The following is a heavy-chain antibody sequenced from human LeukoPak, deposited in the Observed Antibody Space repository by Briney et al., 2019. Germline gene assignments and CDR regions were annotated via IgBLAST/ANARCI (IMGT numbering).Heavy chain of an antibody. V-gene: IGHV1-18*01. CDR3: ATIVGDTTGWFDP. D-gene: IGHD1-26*01. J-gene: IGHJ5*02. CDR2: ISADIGHT. Sequence: ASVKVSFKASGYSFTSYGLTWVRQAPGQGLEWVGWISADIGHTNYAQNLQGRVTMTTDTSTSTAYMELRSVRSDDTAVYFCATIVGDTTGWFDPWGQGTLVTVSS. CDR1: GYSFTSYG.